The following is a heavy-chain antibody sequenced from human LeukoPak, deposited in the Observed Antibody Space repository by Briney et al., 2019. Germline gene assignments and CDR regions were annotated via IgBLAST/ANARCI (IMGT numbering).Heavy chain of an antibody. CDR3: AKDHKYRIAAAGRGWYFDY. J-gene: IGHJ4*02. V-gene: IGHV3-30*02. Sequence: GGSLRLSCAASGFTFSSYGMHWVRQAPGKGLEWVAFIRYDGSNKYYADSVKGRFTISRDNSKNTLYLQMNSMRAEDTAVYYCAKDHKYRIAAAGRGWYFDYWGQGTLVTVSS. D-gene: IGHD6-13*01. CDR1: GFTFSSYG. CDR2: IRYDGSNK.